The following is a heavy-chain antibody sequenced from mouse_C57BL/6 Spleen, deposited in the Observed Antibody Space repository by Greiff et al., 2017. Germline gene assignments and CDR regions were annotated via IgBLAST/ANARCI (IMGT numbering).Heavy chain of an antibody. CDR1: GYAFSSSW. V-gene: IGHV1-82*01. CDR2: IYPGDGDT. J-gene: IGHJ2*01. Sequence: VQLQQSGPELVKPGASVKISCKASGYAFSSSWMNWVKQRPGKGLEWIGRIYPGDGDTNYNGKFKGKATLTADKSSSTAYMQLSSLTSEDSAVYYCARGEDYFDYWGQGTTLTVSS. CDR3: ARGEDYFDY.